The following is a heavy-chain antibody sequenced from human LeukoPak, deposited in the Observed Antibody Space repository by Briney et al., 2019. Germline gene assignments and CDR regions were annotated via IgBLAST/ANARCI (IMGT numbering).Heavy chain of an antibody. D-gene: IGHD3-16*01. CDR2: ITNDGGRT. CDR3: ARDGGGS. J-gene: IGHJ5*02. CDR1: GFTFSGYG. V-gene: IGHV3-64*01. Sequence: GGSLRLSCAASGFTFSGYGMHWVRQAPGKGPEYISRITNDGGRTYYANSVKGRFTISRDNSKNTLYLEMGSLRTEDMAMYCCARDGGGSWGQGTLVTVSS.